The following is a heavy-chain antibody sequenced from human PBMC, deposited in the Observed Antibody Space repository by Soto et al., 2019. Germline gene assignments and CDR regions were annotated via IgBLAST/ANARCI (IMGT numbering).Heavy chain of an antibody. CDR3: AREGSYSAYNFAHGIQLWSFDF. V-gene: IGHV4-4*07. J-gene: IGHJ4*02. CDR1: GGSFNTFS. CDR2: IFSSGST. D-gene: IGHD5-12*01. Sequence: PWETLSLTCTVSGGSFNTFSWSWVRQPPGKGLEWFGRIFSSGSTSFNPSLERRVAMSVDTSKNHFSLNLSSVTAADMAVYYCAREGSYSAYNFAHGIQLWSFDFWGQGALVTVSS.